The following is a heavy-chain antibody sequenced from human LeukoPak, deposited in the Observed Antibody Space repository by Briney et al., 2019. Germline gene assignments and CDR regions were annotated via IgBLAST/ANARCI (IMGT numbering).Heavy chain of an antibody. Sequence: SETLSFTCTVACGSISSYYWCWLRQPAGKGLEWIGRIYTSGSTNYNPSLKSRVTMSVDTSKNQFSLKLSSVIAADTAVYYCAGHASSGWYWLLDYWGQGTLVTVSS. D-gene: IGHD6-19*01. CDR1: CGSISSYY. V-gene: IGHV4-4*07. J-gene: IGHJ4*02. CDR2: IYTSGST. CDR3: AGHASSGWYWLLDY.